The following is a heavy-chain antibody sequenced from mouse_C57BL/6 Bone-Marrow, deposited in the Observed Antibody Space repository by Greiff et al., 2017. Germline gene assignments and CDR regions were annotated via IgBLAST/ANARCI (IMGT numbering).Heavy chain of an antibody. Sequence: EVQLVESGPELVKPGASVKMSCKASGYTFTDYNMHWVKQSHGKSLEWIGYINPNNGGTSYNQKFKGKATLTVNKSSSTAYMELRSLTSEDSAVYYCARDYYYFDYWGQGTTLTVSS. CDR2: INPNNGGT. CDR1: GYTFTDYN. V-gene: IGHV1-22*01. J-gene: IGHJ2*01. D-gene: IGHD2-13*01. CDR3: ARDYYYFDY.